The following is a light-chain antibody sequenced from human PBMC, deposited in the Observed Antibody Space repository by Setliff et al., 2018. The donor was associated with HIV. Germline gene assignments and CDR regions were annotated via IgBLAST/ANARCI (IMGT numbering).Light chain of an antibody. J-gene: IGLJ1*01. CDR3: ETLDNSRSAVYV. CDR2: END. V-gene: IGLV1-51*02. Sequence: QSVLTQPPSVSAAPGQKVTISCSGRPSNIGNNYVSWYQQLPGTVPKLLIYENDKRPSGIPDRFSGSKSGTSATLAITGLQTGDEADYYCETLDNSRSAVYVFGTGTKVTV. CDR1: PSNIGNNY.